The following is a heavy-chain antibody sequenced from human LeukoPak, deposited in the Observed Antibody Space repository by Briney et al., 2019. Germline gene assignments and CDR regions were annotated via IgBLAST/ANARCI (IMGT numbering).Heavy chain of an antibody. CDR3: AKDPTEGFEELLSPPDY. V-gene: IGHV3-20*04. CDR2: INWNGGSI. CDR1: GFTFDDYG. J-gene: IGHJ4*02. Sequence: GGSLRLSCAASGFTFDDYGMSWVRQGPGKGLEWVSGINWNGGSIGYADSVKGRFTISRDNAKNSLYLQMNSLRAEDTALYYCAKDPTEGFEELLSPPDYWGQGTLVTVSS. D-gene: IGHD3-10*01.